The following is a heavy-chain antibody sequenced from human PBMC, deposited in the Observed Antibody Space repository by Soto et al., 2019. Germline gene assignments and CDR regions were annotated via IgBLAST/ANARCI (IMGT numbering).Heavy chain of an antibody. CDR3: ARDYYYDSSGYLTD. V-gene: IGHV4-61*01. CDR1: GGSVSSGSYY. J-gene: IGHJ4*02. Sequence: SETLSLTCTVSGGSVSSGSYYWSWIRQPPGKGLEWIGYIYYSGSTNYNPSLKSRVTISVDTSKNQFSLKPSSVTAADTAVYYCARDYYYDSSGYLTDWGQGTLVTVSS. CDR2: IYYSGST. D-gene: IGHD3-22*01.